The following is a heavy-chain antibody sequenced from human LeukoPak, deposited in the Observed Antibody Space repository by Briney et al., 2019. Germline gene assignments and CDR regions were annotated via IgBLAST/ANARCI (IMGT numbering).Heavy chain of an antibody. CDR2: IIPIFGTA. CDR1: GGTFSSYA. Sequence: ASVKVSCKASGGTFSSYAISWVRQAPGQGLEWMGGIIPIFGTANYAQKFQGRVTITADESTSTAYMELSSLRSEDTAVYYCASTIFGVVIIGALSYWGQRTLVTVSS. CDR3: ASTIFGVVIIGALSY. V-gene: IGHV1-69*13. J-gene: IGHJ4*02. D-gene: IGHD3-3*01.